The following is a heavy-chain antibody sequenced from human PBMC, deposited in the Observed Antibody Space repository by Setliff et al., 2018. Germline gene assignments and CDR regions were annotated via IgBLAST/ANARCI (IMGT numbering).Heavy chain of an antibody. Sequence: GGSLRLSCAASGFTFSSYSMNWVRQAPGKGLEWVSYISSSSSTIYYADSVKGRFTISRDNAKNSLYLQMNSLRAEDTAVYYCARDRGSGGYFLRYFDYWGQGTLVTVSS. CDR2: ISSSSSTI. V-gene: IGHV3-48*01. J-gene: IGHJ4*02. CDR3: ARDRGSGGYFLRYFDY. CDR1: GFTFSSYS. D-gene: IGHD1-26*01.